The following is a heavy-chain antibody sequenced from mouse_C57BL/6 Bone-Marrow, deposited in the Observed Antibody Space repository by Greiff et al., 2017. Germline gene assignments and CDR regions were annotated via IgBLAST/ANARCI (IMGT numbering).Heavy chain of an antibody. D-gene: IGHD3-1*01. CDR3: ARSLGTSY. J-gene: IGHJ2*01. V-gene: IGHV1-59*01. CDR1: GYTFTSYW. CDR2: IDPSVSYN. Sequence: QVQLQQPGAELVRPGTSVKLSCKASGYTFTSYWMIWVKQRPGQGLEWIGVIDPSVSYNNYNQKFKGTATLTVDTSSSTAYMQLSSLTSADSAVYYCARSLGTSYWGQGTTLTVSS.